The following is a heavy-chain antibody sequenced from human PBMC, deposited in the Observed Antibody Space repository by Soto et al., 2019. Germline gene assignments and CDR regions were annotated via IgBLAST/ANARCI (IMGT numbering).Heavy chain of an antibody. V-gene: IGHV3-30*12. CDR2: TSYDGSDK. CDR1: GFTFRSYV. J-gene: IGHJ1*01. D-gene: IGHD3-16*01. CDR3: ARWGTTGGLDV. Sequence: QVQLVESGGGVVQPGTSLRVSCVGTGFTFRSYVIHWVRQAPGKGLEWVALTSYDGSDKYYGDCGRGLFTISRDNSRNTVDLQMGSLRLEDSALYYCARWGTTGGLDVWGQGTLVSVSS.